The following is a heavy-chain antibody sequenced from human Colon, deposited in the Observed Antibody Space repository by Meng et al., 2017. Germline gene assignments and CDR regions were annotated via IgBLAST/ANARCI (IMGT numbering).Heavy chain of an antibody. CDR1: GFTFREYY. V-gene: IGHV3-11*01. CDR3: ATSCLAVVGTSQFDY. J-gene: IGHJ4*01. Sequence: GGSLRLSCAASGFTFREYYMSWIRQAPGKGLEWVAYISSSGGSVYYAVSVKGRFTISRDNAEKSLHLHMDSLRAEDTAVYFCATSCLAVVGTSQFDYWGQGTLVTVSS. CDR2: ISSSGGSV. D-gene: IGHD6-19*01.